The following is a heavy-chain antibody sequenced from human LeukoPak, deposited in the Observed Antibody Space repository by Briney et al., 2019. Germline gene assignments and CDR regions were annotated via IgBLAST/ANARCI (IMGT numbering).Heavy chain of an antibody. J-gene: IGHJ4*02. CDR2: IRSKAYGGTT. Sequence: GGSLRLSCTASGFTFGDYAMSWFRQAPGKGLEWVGFIRSKAYGGTTEYAASVKGRFTISRDDSKSIAYLQMNSLKTEDTAVYYCTRDQARDYYDSSGYYPDWGQGTLVTVSS. D-gene: IGHD3-22*01. CDR3: TRDQARDYYDSSGYYPD. CDR1: GFTFGDYA. V-gene: IGHV3-49*03.